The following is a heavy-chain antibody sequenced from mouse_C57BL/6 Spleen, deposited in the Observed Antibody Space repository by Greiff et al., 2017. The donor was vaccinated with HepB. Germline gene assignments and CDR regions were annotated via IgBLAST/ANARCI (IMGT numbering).Heavy chain of an antibody. J-gene: IGHJ2*01. V-gene: IGHV1-69*01. CDR1: GYTFTSYW. CDR3: ATTIVIPY. Sequence: QVQLQQPGAELVMPGASVKLSCKASGYTFTSYWMHWVKQRPGQGLEWIGEIDPSDSYSNYNQKFKGKSTLTVDKSSSTAYMQLSSLTSEDSAVYFCATTIVIPYWGQGTTLTVSS. CDR2: IDPSDSYS. D-gene: IGHD2-5*01.